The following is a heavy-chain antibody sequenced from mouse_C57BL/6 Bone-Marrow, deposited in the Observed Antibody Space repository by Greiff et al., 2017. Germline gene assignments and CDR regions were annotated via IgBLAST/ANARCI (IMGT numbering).Heavy chain of an antibody. CDR1: GYTFTSYW. J-gene: IGHJ1*03. V-gene: IGHV1-64*01. CDR3: ARSPGSYWYFDV. Sequence: QVQLQQPGAELVKPGASVKLSCKASGYTFTSYWMHWVKQRPGQGLEWIGLIHPNSGSSNYNEKFKGKATLTVDKSSSTAYMQLSSLTSEDSAVDYFARSPGSYWYFDVWGTGATVTGSS. CDR2: IHPNSGSS.